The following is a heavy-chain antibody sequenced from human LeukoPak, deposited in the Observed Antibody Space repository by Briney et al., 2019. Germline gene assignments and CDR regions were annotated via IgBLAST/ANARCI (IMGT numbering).Heavy chain of an antibody. Sequence: ASVKVSCKASGYTFTGYYMHWVRQAPGQGLEWMGWINPNSGGTSYAQKFQGRVTMTRDTSISTAYMELSRLRSDDTAVYYCARVAAAGKYYYYGMDVWGQGTTVTVSS. CDR3: ARVAAAGKYYYYGMDV. CDR2: INPNSGGT. V-gene: IGHV1-2*02. D-gene: IGHD6-13*01. CDR1: GYTFTGYY. J-gene: IGHJ6*02.